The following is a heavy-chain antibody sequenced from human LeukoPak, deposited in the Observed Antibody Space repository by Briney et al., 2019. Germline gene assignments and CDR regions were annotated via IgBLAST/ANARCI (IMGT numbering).Heavy chain of an antibody. J-gene: IGHJ4*02. CDR2: ISGSGGST. Sequence: GGSLRLSCAASGFTFSSYAMSWVRQAPGKGLEWVSSISGSGGSTYYADSVKGRFTISRNNSKNTLYLQMNSLRAEDTAVYYCAKGINSGYYFDYWGQGTLVTVSS. D-gene: IGHD3-22*01. CDR3: AKGINSGYYFDY. CDR1: GFTFSSYA. V-gene: IGHV3-23*01.